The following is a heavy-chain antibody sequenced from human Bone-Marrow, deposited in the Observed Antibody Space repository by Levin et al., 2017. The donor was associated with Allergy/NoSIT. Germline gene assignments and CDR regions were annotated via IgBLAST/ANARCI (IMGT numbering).Heavy chain of an antibody. CDR2: ISPKSGGA. Sequence: GESLKISCRASGFAFSGYDFHWVRQAPGQGLEYMGWISPKSGGANYAQKFQGRVTLTRDTSITTAYMELANLTSGDTAVYYCATYSSSWHNAFDVWGQGTKVAVSS. CDR1: GFAFSGYD. J-gene: IGHJ3*01. V-gene: IGHV1-2*02. D-gene: IGHD2-2*01. CDR3: ATYSSSWHNAFDV.